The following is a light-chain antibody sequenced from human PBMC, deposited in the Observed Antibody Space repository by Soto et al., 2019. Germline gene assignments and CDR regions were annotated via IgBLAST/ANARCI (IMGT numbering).Light chain of an antibody. CDR2: AAS. CDR3: QKYDSVPFT. Sequence: DIQMTQSPSSLSASVGDRVTITCRASQGIRNYLAWYQQKPGKVPSLLIYAASTLQSGVPSRFSGSGSGTDFTLTISSLXPEDVATYYCQKYDSVPFTFGPGTKVDFK. V-gene: IGKV1-27*01. CDR1: QGIRNY. J-gene: IGKJ3*01.